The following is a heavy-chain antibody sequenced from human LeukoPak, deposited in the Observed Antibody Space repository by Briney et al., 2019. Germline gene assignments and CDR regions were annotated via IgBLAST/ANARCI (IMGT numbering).Heavy chain of an antibody. D-gene: IGHD1-26*01. J-gene: IGHJ1*01. CDR2: MNGNSGDT. CDR1: GFTFTIYD. V-gene: IGHV1-8*01. Sequence: ASVKVSCKTSGFTFTIYDINWVRQATGQGLEWMGWMNGNSGDTGYAQKFQGSVTMTRNTSISTAYMELSNLRSEDTAVYYCVRGRFIAGAGDWGQGTPVTVPS. CDR3: VRGRFIAGAGD.